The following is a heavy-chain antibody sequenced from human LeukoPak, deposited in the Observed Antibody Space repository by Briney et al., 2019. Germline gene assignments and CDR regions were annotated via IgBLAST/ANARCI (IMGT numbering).Heavy chain of an antibody. Sequence: PSETLSLTCAVYGGSFSGYYWSWLRQPPGKGLEWIGEINPSGSTNYNPSLKSRVTISVDTSKNQFSLKLSSVTAADTAVYYCARGVGSSGQDAFDIWGQGTMVTVSS. J-gene: IGHJ3*02. CDR3: ARGVGSSGQDAFDI. CDR1: GGSFSGYY. CDR2: INPSGST. D-gene: IGHD6-13*01. V-gene: IGHV4-34*01.